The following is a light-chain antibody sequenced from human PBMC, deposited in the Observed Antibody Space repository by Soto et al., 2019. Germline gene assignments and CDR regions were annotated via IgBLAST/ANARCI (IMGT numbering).Light chain of an antibody. CDR2: ATT. CDR1: SSDVGIYNL. V-gene: IGLV2-23*02. J-gene: IGLJ2*01. CDR3: CSYAGSKTFT. Sequence: QSALTQPASVSGSPGQSITISCTGTSSDVGIYNLVSWYQQHPGKAPKLIIYATTKRPSGVSNRYSGSKSGNTASLSISGLQAEDEANYYCCSYAGSKTFTFGGGTKLTVL.